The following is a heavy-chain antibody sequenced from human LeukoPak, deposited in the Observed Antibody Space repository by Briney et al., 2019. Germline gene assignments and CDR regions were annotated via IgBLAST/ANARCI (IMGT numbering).Heavy chain of an antibody. D-gene: IGHD3/OR15-3a*01. V-gene: IGHV3-74*01. CDR1: GFTFSSYW. Sequence: PGGSLRLSCAASGFTFSSYWMRWVRHAPGKGLVWVSRINTDGGTTGYADSVKGRFTISRDTSENTLSLQMNSLRAEDTGIYYCVRERTGRGAFDIWGQGTMVTVSS. CDR2: INTDGGTT. CDR3: VRERTGRGAFDI. J-gene: IGHJ3*02.